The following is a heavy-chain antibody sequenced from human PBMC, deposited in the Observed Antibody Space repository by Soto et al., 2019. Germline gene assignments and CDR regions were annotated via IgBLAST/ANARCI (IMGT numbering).Heavy chain of an antibody. D-gene: IGHD3-16*01. V-gene: IGHV1-69*01. Sequence: QVQLVQSGAEVKKPGSSVKVSCKTSRATFNTYAFNWVRQAPGQGLEWMGWIIPIFSSRNYAEKFQGRVTITADDSTSTAYMELRSLSFADTAVYSCARGETYLGVWGQGTTVTVSS. CDR2: IIPIFSSR. CDR3: ARGETYLGV. CDR1: RATFNTYA. J-gene: IGHJ6*02.